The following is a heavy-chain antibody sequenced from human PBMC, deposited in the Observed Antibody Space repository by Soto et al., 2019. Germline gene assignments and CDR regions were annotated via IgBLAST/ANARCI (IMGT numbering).Heavy chain of an antibody. Sequence: GGSLRLSCAASGFTFSSYAMNWVRQAPGKGLEWVSVISGSGGSTYYADAVKGRFTISRDNSKNTLYLQMNSLRAEDTAVYYCAKGVRGYCSGGSCGYWGQGTLVTVSS. J-gene: IGHJ4*02. D-gene: IGHD2-15*01. CDR1: GFTFSSYA. CDR2: ISGSGGST. CDR3: AKGVRGYCSGGSCGY. V-gene: IGHV3-23*01.